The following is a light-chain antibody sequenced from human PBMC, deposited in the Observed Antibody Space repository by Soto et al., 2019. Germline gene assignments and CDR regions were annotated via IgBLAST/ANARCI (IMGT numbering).Light chain of an antibody. CDR2: AAS. CDR3: QQADSFPYT. J-gene: IGKJ2*01. Sequence: DIQMTQSPSSVSASVGDRVTITCRASQGVNTWLAWYHQKPGQAPKLLIYAASSLKSGVPPRFSGSGSGTDFTLTINSLQFEDFATYYCQQADSFPYTFGQGTKLEIK. CDR1: QGVNTW. V-gene: IGKV1-12*01.